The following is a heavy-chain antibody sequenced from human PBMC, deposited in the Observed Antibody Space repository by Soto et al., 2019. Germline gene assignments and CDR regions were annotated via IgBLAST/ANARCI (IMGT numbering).Heavy chain of an antibody. Sequence: SETLSLTCTVSGGSISSSSYYWGWIRQPPGKGLEWIGSIYYSGSTYYNPSLKSRVTISVDTSKNQFSLKLSSVTAADTAVYYCARHLGVGYCSGGSCPPGDAFDIWGQGTMVTVSS. V-gene: IGHV4-39*01. CDR2: IYYSGST. J-gene: IGHJ3*02. CDR3: ARHLGVGYCSGGSCPPGDAFDI. D-gene: IGHD2-15*01. CDR1: GGSISSSSYY.